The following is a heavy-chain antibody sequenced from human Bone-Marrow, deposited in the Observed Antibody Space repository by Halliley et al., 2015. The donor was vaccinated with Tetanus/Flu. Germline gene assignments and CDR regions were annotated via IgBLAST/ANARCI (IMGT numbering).Heavy chain of an antibody. V-gene: IGHV5-51*01. CDR1: GYSFTTYW. Sequence: QLVQSGAEVKKPGESLKISCKGSGYSFTTYWIGWVRQVPGKGLELMGIIYPGDSDTRYSPSFQGQVIISADKSVSTAYLQWSTRKASDTAVYYCAALIAASHFTDYWGQGTLVTVSS. D-gene: IGHD6-13*01. CDR2: IYPGDSDT. J-gene: IGHJ4*02. CDR3: AALIAASHFTDY.